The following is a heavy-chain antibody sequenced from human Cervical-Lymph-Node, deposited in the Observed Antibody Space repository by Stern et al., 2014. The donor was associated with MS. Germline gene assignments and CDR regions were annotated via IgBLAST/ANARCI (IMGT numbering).Heavy chain of an antibody. D-gene: IGHD2-21*01. J-gene: IGHJ4*02. CDR2: NYPGDSDT. Sequence: EVQLEESGAEVKKPGESLKISCKGSGYSFTSYWIGWVRQMPGKGLEWMGVNYPGDSDTRYSPSFQGQVTISAEKSISTAYLQWSSLKASDTAMYYCARHCGFRPGCIDYWGQGTLVTVSS. CDR1: GYSFTSYW. CDR3: ARHCGFRPGCIDY. V-gene: IGHV5-51*01.